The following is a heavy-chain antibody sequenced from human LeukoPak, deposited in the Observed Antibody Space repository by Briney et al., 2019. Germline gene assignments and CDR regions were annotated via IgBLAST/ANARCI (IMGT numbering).Heavy chain of an antibody. Sequence: SETLSLTCSVSGGSISSYYWSWIRQPPGKGLEWIGYIHYSGSTNYNPSLKSRVTISVDTSKKQFSLKLSSGTAADTAVYYCARVEEGYGSGRRENYYYYYMDVWGKGTTATISS. CDR3: ARVEEGYGSGRRENYYYYYMDV. CDR1: GGSISSYY. J-gene: IGHJ6*03. D-gene: IGHD3-10*01. CDR2: IHYSGST. V-gene: IGHV4-59*01.